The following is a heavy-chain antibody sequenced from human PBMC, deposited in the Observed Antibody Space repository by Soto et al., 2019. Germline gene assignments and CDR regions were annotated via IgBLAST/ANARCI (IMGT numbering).Heavy chain of an antibody. CDR3: GRKLEVSRGASYFGY. D-gene: IGHD1-1*01. J-gene: IGHJ4*02. V-gene: IGHV3-7*04. CDR1: GFTFSSNW. CDR2: IRQDGSEI. Sequence: GGSLRLSCVGSGFTFSSNWMTWVRQAPGKGLEWVANIRQDGSEINYVDSVKGRFTISRDNTKNSLYLQMNSLRAEDTAIYYWGRKLEVSRGASYFGYGGPEPLVTVSS.